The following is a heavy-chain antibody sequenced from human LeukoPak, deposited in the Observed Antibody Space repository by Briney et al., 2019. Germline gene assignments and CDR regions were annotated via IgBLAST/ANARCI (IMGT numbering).Heavy chain of an antibody. CDR1: GFTFSSYA. D-gene: IGHD6-19*01. V-gene: IGHV3-30*01. J-gene: IGHJ6*03. Sequence: GGSLRLSCAASGFTFSSYAMHWVRQAPGKGLEWVAVISYDGSNKYYADSVKGRFTISTDNSKNTLYLQMNSLRAEDTAVYYCARTVAGTFYYMDVWGKGTTVTVSS. CDR2: ISYDGSNK. CDR3: ARTVAGTFYYMDV.